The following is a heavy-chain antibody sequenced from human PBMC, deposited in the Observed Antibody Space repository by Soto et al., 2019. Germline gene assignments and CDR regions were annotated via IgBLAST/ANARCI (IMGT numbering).Heavy chain of an antibody. CDR3: AKASVGMWSDFDY. J-gene: IGHJ4*02. Sequence: EVQLLESGGGLVQPGESLTLSCAASGFTFSSYAMSWVRQAPGKGLEWVSAISGGGGNTYYAESVKGRFTISRDNSKRTLYLQMNSLRAEDTAIYSCAKASVGMWSDFDYWGQGTLVTVSS. CDR1: GFTFSSYA. V-gene: IGHV3-23*01. D-gene: IGHD7-27*01. CDR2: ISGGGGNT.